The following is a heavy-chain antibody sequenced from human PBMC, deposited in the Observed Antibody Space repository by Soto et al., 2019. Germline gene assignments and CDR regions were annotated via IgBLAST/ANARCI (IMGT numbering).Heavy chain of an antibody. CDR2: IYPSDSDI. V-gene: IGHV5-51*01. CDR3: VRSGTSSGRFSDY. Sequence: GESLKISCKGSGYTFTSYWIGWVRQMPGEGLEWMGVIYPSDSDIRYSPSFQGKVTISADESITTAYLQWSSLKAADTAMYYCVRSGTSSGRFSDYWGQGTLVTVSS. D-gene: IGHD2-15*01. J-gene: IGHJ4*02. CDR1: GYTFTSYW.